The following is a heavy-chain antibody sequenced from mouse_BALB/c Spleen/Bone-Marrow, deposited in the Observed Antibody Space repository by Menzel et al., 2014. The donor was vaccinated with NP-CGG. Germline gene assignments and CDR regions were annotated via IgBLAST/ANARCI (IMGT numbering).Heavy chain of an antibody. CDR1: GFTFSDFY. Sequence: EVQVVESGGGLVQPGDSLRLSCATSGFTFSDFYMEWVRQPPGKRLEWIAASRNKAKHYTTEYSASVKGRFIVSRDTSQNILYLQMNALRAEDTAIYYCARDVGYGNYFVYWGQGTLVTVSA. J-gene: IGHJ3*01. CDR2: SRNKAKHYTT. V-gene: IGHV7-1*02. CDR3: ARDVGYGNYFVY. D-gene: IGHD2-10*02.